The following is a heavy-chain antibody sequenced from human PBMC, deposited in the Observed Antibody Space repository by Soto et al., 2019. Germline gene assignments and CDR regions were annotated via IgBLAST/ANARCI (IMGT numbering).Heavy chain of an antibody. Sequence: SETLSLTCSVSGASISSYYYAWIRQTPGKGLEWIGYIYLGGSINYNPSFKSRVIISVDTSKNHFSVRLSSVTAADTAVYYCASTDTRYYGSSGYLGAFDYWGQGTPVTVSS. CDR1: GASISSYY. J-gene: IGHJ4*02. CDR2: IYLGGSI. V-gene: IGHV4-59*01. CDR3: ASTDTRYYGSSGYLGAFDY. D-gene: IGHD3-22*01.